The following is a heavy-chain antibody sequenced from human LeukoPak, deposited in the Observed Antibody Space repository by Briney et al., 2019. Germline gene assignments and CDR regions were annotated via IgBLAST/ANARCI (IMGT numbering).Heavy chain of an antibody. CDR2: INTNTGNP. D-gene: IGHD3-10*01. V-gene: IGHV7-4-1*02. Sequence: GASVKVSCKASGYTFTGYYMHWVRQAPGQGLEWMGWINTNTGNPTYAQGFTGRFVFSLDTSVSTAYLQISSLKAEDTAVYYCASRTMVRDYYYGMDVWGQGTTVTVSS. J-gene: IGHJ6*02. CDR1: GYTFTGYY. CDR3: ASRTMVRDYYYGMDV.